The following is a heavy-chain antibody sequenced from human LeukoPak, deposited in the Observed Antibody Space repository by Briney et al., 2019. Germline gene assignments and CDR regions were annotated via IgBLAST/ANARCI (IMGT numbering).Heavy chain of an antibody. CDR1: GFTFSSYA. Sequence: LSGGSLRLSCAASGFTFSSYAMNWVRQAPGKGLEWVSAISGSGGSTNYADSVKGRFTISRDNSKNTLYLQMNSLRAEDTAVYYCAKDKVAAAGNRKQYYYYGMDVWGQGTTVTVSS. CDR2: ISGSGGST. J-gene: IGHJ6*02. CDR3: AKDKVAAAGNRKQYYYYGMDV. D-gene: IGHD6-13*01. V-gene: IGHV3-23*01.